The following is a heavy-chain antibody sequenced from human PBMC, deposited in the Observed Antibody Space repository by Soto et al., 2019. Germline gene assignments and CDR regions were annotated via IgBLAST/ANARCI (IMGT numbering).Heavy chain of an antibody. CDR2: ILPGDSYT. D-gene: IGHD1-26*01. CDR1: GYNFASHW. V-gene: IGHV5-51*01. CDR3: ATLAGTGSYRDLYFDN. J-gene: IGHJ4*02. Sequence: GESLKISCKGSGYNFASHWIGWVRQMPGKGLEWMGIILPGDSYTTYSPSFQGQVTVSADQSISTVYLQWSSLKASDTAMYYCATLAGTGSYRDLYFDNWGQGTPVTVSS.